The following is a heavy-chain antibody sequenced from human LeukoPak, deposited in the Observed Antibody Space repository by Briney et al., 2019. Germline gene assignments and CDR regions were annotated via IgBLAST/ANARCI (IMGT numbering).Heavy chain of an antibody. D-gene: IGHD5-12*01. CDR2: IYTSGST. Sequence: SETLSLTCTVSGGSISSYYWSWIRQPPGKGLEWIGYIYTSGSTNYNPSLKSRVTISVDTSKNQFSLKLRSVTAADTAVYYCARHEYSGYDYFDYWGQGTLVTVSS. V-gene: IGHV4-4*09. CDR3: ARHEYSGYDYFDY. CDR1: GGSISSYY. J-gene: IGHJ4*02.